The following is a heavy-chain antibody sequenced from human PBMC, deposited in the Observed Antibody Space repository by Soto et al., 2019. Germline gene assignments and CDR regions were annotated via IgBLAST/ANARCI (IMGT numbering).Heavy chain of an antibody. V-gene: IGHV4-34*01. CDR2: INHSGST. D-gene: IGHD3-10*01. Sequence: TSETLSLTCAVYGGSFSGYYWSWIRQPPGKGLEWIGEINHSGSTNYNPSLKSRVTISVDTSKNQFSLKLSSVTAADTAVYYCARPYYYGSGSYYGMDVWGQGTTVTVSS. CDR1: GGSFSGYY. J-gene: IGHJ6*02. CDR3: ARPYYYGSGSYYGMDV.